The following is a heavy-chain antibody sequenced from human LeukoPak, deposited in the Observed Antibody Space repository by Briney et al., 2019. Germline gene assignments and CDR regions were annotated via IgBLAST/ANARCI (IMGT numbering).Heavy chain of an antibody. J-gene: IGHJ4*02. V-gene: IGHV1-69*13. CDR3: ARDGESYGDYEGY. Sequence: GASVKVSCKASGGTFSSYAISWVRQAPGQGLEWMGGIIPIFGTANYAQKFQGRVTITADESTSTAYMELSSPRSEDTAVYYCARDGESYGDYEGYWGQGTLVTVSS. D-gene: IGHD4-17*01. CDR2: IIPIFGTA. CDR1: GGTFSSYA.